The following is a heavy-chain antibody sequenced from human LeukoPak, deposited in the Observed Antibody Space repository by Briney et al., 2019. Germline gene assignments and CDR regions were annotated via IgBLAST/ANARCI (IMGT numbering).Heavy chain of an antibody. D-gene: IGHD1-26*01. CDR2: INKDGGEK. CDR1: GFTFSSYW. J-gene: IGHJ4*02. Sequence: GGSLRPSCAASGFTFSSYWMSWVRQAPGKGLEWVANINKDGGEKYYVDSVKGRFTISRDNAKNSLYLQMNSLRADDTAVYYCVKDSPPRYSGSPPAYWGQGTLVTVSS. CDR3: VKDSPPRYSGSPPAY. V-gene: IGHV3-7*03.